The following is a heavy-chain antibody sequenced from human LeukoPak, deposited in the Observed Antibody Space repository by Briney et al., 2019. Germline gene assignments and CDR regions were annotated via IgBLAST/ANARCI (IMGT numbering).Heavy chain of an antibody. V-gene: IGHV4-38-2*01. J-gene: IGHJ5*02. D-gene: IGHD2-8*01. Sequence: PSETLSLTCAVSGYSISSGYYWGWIRQPPGEGLEWIGSIYHSGSTYYNPSLKSRVTISVDTSKNQFSLKLSSVTAADTAVYYCARLGVDNPNWFDPWGQGTLVTVSS. CDR3: ARLGVDNPNWFDP. CDR2: IYHSGST. CDR1: GYSISSGYY.